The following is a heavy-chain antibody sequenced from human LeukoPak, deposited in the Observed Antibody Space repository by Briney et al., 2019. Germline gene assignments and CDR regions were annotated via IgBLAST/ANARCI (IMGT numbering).Heavy chain of an antibody. V-gene: IGHV3-30-3*01. J-gene: IGHJ4*02. D-gene: IGHD1-26*01. CDR1: GFTFSSYA. CDR3: ARDDKAWERIPPYYFDY. Sequence: GGSLRLSCAASGFTFSSYAMHWVRQAPGKGLEWVAVISYDGSNKYYADSVKGRFTISRDNSKNTLYLQMNSLRAEDTAVYYCARDDKAWERIPPYYFDYWGQGTLVTVSS. CDR2: ISYDGSNK.